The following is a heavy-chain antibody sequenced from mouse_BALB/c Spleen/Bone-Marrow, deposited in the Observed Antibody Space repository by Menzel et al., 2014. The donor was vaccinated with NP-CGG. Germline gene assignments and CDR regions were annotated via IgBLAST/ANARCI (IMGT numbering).Heavy chain of an antibody. V-gene: IGHV5-17*02. D-gene: IGHD2-3*01. J-gene: IGHJ4*01. Sequence: DVKLVESGGGLVQPGGSRKLSCAASGFTFSSFGMHWVRQASEKGLEWVAYISTGSSTIYYADTVKGRFTISRDNPKNTLFLQMTSLRSEDTAMYYCARSDGAMDYWGQGTSVTVSS. CDR1: GFTFSSFG. CDR2: ISTGSSTI. CDR3: ARSDGAMDY.